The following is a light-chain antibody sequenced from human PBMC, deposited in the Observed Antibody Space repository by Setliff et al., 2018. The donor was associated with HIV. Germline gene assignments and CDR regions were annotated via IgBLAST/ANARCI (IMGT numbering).Light chain of an antibody. V-gene: IGLV2-14*03. Sequence: QSALAQPASVSGSPGKSITLSCTGTSSDVGSYNFVSWYQQHPGRAPKLMIYDVTKRHSGVSDRFSGSKSGNTASLTISGLQTEDEADYYFCSYTSSLTYVFGTGTKVTVL. CDR2: DVT. J-gene: IGLJ1*01. CDR1: SSDVGSYNF. CDR3: CSYTSSLTYV.